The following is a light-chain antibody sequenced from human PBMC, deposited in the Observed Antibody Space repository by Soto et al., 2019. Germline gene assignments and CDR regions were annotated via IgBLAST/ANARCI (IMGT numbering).Light chain of an antibody. CDR3: RSYTRNNPWM. CDR1: SSDVGDYNY. J-gene: IGLJ3*02. Sequence: QTALTQPASVSGSPGQSITISCTGSSSDVGDYNYVSWYQQHPNKAPKLMIYDVSNRPSGVSHRFSGSKSGNTASLTISGLQAEDEADYYCRSYTRNNPWMFGGGTKLTVL. V-gene: IGLV2-14*03. CDR2: DVS.